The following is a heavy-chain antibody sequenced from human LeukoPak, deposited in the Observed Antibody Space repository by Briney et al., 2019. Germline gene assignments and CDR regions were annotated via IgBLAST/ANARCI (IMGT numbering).Heavy chain of an antibody. J-gene: IGHJ4*02. CDR1: GFTFSSYW. Sequence: QAGGSLRLSCAASGFTFSSYWVSWVRQAPGKGLEGVANIKQDGSEKYYVDSVKGRFTISRDNAKNSLYLQTNSLRAEDTAVYYCAAAMDSSGYYYFDYWGQGTLVTVSS. D-gene: IGHD3-22*01. V-gene: IGHV3-7*01. CDR3: AAAMDSSGYYYFDY. CDR2: IKQDGSEK.